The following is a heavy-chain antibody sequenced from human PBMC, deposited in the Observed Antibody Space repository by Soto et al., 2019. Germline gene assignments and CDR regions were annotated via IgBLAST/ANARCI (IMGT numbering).Heavy chain of an antibody. CDR1: GYTFTSYV. J-gene: IGHJ6*02. D-gene: IGHD3-10*01. CDR3: ARDSMVRGFITSETYYYYYYCMDV. Sequence: QVQLVQSGAEVKKPGASVKVSCKASGYTFTSYVISWVRQAPGQGLEWMGWISAYNGNTNYAQKLQGRVTMTTDTSTSTAYMELRSLRSDDTAMYYWARDSMVRGFITSETYYYYYYCMDVWGQGTTVTVSS. CDR2: ISAYNGNT. V-gene: IGHV1-18*01.